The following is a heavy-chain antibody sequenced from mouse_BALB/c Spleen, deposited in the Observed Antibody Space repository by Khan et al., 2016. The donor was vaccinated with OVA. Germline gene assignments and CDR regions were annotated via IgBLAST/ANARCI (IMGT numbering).Heavy chain of an antibody. J-gene: IGHJ4*01. CDR2: IYTYTGAP. CDR1: GYTFTNYG. Sequence: LVESGPELKKPGETVKISCKASGYTFTNYGMNWVQQPPGKALKWMGWIYTYTGAPTYADVFKGRFAISLETSASAAYMKISNLNDEETAKYFSAQPPYYSYTMDYWGQGTSVTVSS. CDR3: AQPPYYSYTMDY. V-gene: IGHV9-3-1*01. D-gene: IGHD2-10*01.